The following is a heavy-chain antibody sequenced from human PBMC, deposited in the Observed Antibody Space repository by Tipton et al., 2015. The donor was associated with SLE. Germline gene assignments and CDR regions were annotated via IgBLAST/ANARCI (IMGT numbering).Heavy chain of an antibody. D-gene: IGHD2-2*01. V-gene: IGHV4-59*12. J-gene: IGHJ3*02. CDR2: IYFSGST. CDR3: ARSGSCTPTRCPAGAFDI. Sequence: TLSLTCSVSGDSINSFYWSWIRQPPGKGLEWIGYIYFSGSTDYNPSLKSRVSMSLDTSKKQFSLYLCSVTAADTAVYFCARSGSCTPTRCPAGAFDIWGQGTRVTVSS. CDR1: GDSINSFY.